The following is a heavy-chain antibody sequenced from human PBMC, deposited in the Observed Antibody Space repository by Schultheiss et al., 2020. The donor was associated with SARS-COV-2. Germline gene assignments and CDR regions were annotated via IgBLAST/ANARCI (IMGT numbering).Heavy chain of an antibody. Sequence: VKVSCKASGYTFTGYYMHWVRQATGQGLEWMGWMNPNNGDTDYAQKFQGRVIMTRNTSINTAYMELSGLRSDDTAVYYCATGFLRVGADWGQGTLVTVSS. D-gene: IGHD1-26*01. V-gene: IGHV1-8*02. CDR1: GYTFTGYY. J-gene: IGHJ4*02. CDR3: ATGFLRVGAD. CDR2: MNPNNGDT.